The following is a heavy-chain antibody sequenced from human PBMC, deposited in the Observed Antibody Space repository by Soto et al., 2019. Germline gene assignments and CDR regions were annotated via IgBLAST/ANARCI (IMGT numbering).Heavy chain of an antibody. CDR1: GFTFSTYS. CDR2: ISSSYTI. D-gene: IGHD3-10*01. J-gene: IGHJ4*02. Sequence: EVQLVESGGGLVQPGGSLRLSCAASGFTFSTYSMNWVRQAPGKGLEWISYISSSYTIYYADSVKGRFTISRDNAKNAVYLQRKSLRDEDTAVDYCARILRGGVRYFDYWGQGTLVTVSS. CDR3: ARILRGGVRYFDY. V-gene: IGHV3-48*02.